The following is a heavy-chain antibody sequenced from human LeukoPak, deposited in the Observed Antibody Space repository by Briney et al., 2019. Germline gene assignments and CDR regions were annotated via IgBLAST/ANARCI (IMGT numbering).Heavy chain of an antibody. CDR3: ARDNYGDYTY. D-gene: IGHD2-21*02. CDR1: GFRYSNYW. CDR2: IKEDGSDK. V-gene: IGHV3-7*01. Sequence: AGNLRLSCVAYGFRYSNYWMSWVRQAPGKGLEWVATIKEDGSDKSYVDSVKGRFTISRDNAKNSLYLQMNSLRVEDSAVYYCARDNYGDYTYWGQGTLVTVSS. J-gene: IGHJ4*02.